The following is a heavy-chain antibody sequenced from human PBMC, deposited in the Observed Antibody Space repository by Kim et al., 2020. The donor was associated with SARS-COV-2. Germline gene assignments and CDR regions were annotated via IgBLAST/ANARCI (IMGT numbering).Heavy chain of an antibody. Sequence: SVQRPFSISRDNAKNTLYMQMDSLRAEDTAVYYCARGGRYCSSTSCSGMDVWGQGTTVTVSS. J-gene: IGHJ6*02. D-gene: IGHD2-2*01. V-gene: IGHV3-74*01. CDR3: ARGGRYCSSTSCSGMDV.